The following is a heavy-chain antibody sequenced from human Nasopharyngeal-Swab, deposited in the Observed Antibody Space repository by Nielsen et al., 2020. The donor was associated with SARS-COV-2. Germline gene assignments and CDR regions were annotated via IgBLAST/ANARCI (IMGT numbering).Heavy chain of an antibody. V-gene: IGHV2-5*02. CDR1: GFSLSADGVG. CDR3: AHTDTAMVTGLLPDY. Sequence: SGPTLVKPTQTLTLICTFSGFSLSADGVGVGWIRQAPGKALEWVAHIFWDDDKRYSPSLKTRLTITKDTSKNQVVLTMTNVGPMDTATYYCAHTDTAMVTGLLPDYWGQGTLVTVSS. D-gene: IGHD5-18*01. J-gene: IGHJ4*02. CDR2: IFWDDDK.